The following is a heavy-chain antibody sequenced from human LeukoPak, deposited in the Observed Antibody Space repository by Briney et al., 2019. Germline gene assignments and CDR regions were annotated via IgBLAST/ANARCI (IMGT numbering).Heavy chain of an antibody. V-gene: IGHV4-34*01. CDR1: GGSISNYY. J-gene: IGHJ4*02. Sequence: SETLSLTCTVSGGSISNYYWSWIRQPPGKGLEWIGEINHSGSTNYNPSLKSRVTISVDTSKNQFSLKLSSVTAADTAVYYCARPLRYSYGYVALGYWGQGTLVTVSS. CDR2: INHSGST. CDR3: ARPLRYSYGYVALGY. D-gene: IGHD5-18*01.